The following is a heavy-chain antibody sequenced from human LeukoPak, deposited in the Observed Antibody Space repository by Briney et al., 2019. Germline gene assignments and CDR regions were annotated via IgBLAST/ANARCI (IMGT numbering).Heavy chain of an antibody. Sequence: SETLSLTCTVSGGSINSNYWSWIRQPPGEGLEWIAYIDHSGNTNYNPSLKSRVTISRDMSKNQFSLKLTSVTATDTAMYYCARVGSWYYFDYWGQGILVTVSS. CDR2: IDHSGNT. D-gene: IGHD6-19*01. V-gene: IGHV4-59*01. CDR1: GGSINSNY. CDR3: ARVGSWYYFDY. J-gene: IGHJ4*02.